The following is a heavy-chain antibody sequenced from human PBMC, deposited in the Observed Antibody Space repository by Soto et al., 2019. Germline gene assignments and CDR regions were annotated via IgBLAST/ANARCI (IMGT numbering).Heavy chain of an antibody. CDR2: MNPNSGNT. V-gene: IGHV1-8*01. CDR1: GYTFNRHD. Sequence: QVQLVQSGAEVKRSGASVRISCKASGYTFNRHDINWVRQVTGQGPEWIGWMNPNSGNTGYAQKFQGRVTMTRDSSITTAYMDQSSLTSEDTAIYYCAREGLYGSIQDNTFDIWGQGTMVSVSS. J-gene: IGHJ3*02. D-gene: IGHD6-19*01. CDR3: AREGLYGSIQDNTFDI.